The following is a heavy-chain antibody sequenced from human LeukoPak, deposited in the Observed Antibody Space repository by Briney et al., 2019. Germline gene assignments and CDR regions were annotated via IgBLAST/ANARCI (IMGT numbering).Heavy chain of an antibody. V-gene: IGHV4-59*08. CDR1: GGSISSYY. CDR2: IHYSGST. CDR3: ARHGPSYFRYNWFDP. J-gene: IGHJ5*02. Sequence: SETLSLTCTVSGGSISSYYWSWIRQPPGKGLEWIGYIHYSGSTNYNPSLKSRVTISVDTSKNQFSLKLSSVTAADTAVYYCARHGPSYFRYNWFDPWGQGTLVTVSS. D-gene: IGHD2-2*02.